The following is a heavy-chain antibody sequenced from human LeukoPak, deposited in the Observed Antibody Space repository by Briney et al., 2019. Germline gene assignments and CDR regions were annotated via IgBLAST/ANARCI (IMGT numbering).Heavy chain of an antibody. V-gene: IGHV4-39*01. CDR3: ARFNYEIWSGYYAFDY. J-gene: IGHJ4*02. Sequence: SETLSLTCTVSGGSISSSSYYWGWIRQPPGKGLEWIVSIYYSGSNYYNPSLKSRVPISVDTSKNQFSLKLSSGDVAERAWYYSARFNYEIWSGYYAFDYWGQGTLVTVSS. CDR2: IYYSGSN. D-gene: IGHD3-3*01. CDR1: GGSISSSSYY.